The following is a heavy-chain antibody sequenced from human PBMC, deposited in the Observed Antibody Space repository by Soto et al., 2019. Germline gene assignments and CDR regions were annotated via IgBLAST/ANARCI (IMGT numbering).Heavy chain of an antibody. Sequence: SETRSRTWAVYGGSFSCYYWSWIRQPPGKGLEWIGEINHSGSTNYNPSLKSRVTISVDTSKNQFSLKLSSVTAADTAVYYCASAKTGYCSGGSCYSRSRWFDPWGQGTLVTVSS. CDR1: GGSFSCYY. CDR2: INHSGST. J-gene: IGHJ5*02. CDR3: ASAKTGYCSGGSCYSRSRWFDP. D-gene: IGHD2-15*01. V-gene: IGHV4-34*01.